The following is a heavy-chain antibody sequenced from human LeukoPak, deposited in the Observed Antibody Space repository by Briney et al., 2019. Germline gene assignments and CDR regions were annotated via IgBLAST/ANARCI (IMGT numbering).Heavy chain of an antibody. CDR3: ARAVSSGYYYGAYFDY. D-gene: IGHD3-22*01. V-gene: IGHV1-8*01. CDR1: GYTFTSYD. CDR2: MNPNSGNT. J-gene: IGHJ4*02. Sequence: GASVKVSCKASGYTFTSYDINWVRQATGQGLEWMGWMNPNSGNTGYAQKFQGRVTMTRNTSISTAYMELSSLRSEDTAVYYCARAVSSGYYYGAYFDYWGQGTLVTVSS.